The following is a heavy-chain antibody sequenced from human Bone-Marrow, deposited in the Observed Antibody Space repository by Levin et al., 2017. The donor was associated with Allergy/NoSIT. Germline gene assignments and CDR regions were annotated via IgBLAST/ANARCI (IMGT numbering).Heavy chain of an antibody. CDR2: IYYNGST. J-gene: IGHJ4*02. V-gene: IGHV4-31*03. CDR1: GASIRSGAYY. CDR3: ARVLAGFDGSAMAYEY. D-gene: IGHD3-10*01. Sequence: SETLSLTCTVSGASIRSGAYYWSWVRQPPGQGLEWIGYIYYNGSTYFNPSLKSRVSISVDTSKNQFSLKLSSVTAADTAHYYCARVLAGFDGSAMAYEYWGRGSLVTVSS.